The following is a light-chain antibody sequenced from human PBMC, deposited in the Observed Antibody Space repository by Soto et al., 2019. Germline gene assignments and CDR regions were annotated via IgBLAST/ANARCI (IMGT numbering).Light chain of an antibody. V-gene: IGLV2-23*02. Sequence: QRVLNRAASGKRAPLEALTISCKRTGSDVGAYNLVSWYQQHPGKAPKLIICEVNTRPSGISNRFSGSKSGDTASLTISGLQAEHEADYFCCSYSGTVACVSGPGTKVIVL. J-gene: IGLJ1*01. CDR3: CSYSGTVACV. CDR2: EVN. CDR1: GSDVGAYNL.